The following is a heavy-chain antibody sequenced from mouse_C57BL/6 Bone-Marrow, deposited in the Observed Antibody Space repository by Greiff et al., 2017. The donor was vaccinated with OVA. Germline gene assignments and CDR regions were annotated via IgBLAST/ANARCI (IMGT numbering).Heavy chain of an antibody. CDR2: ISYDGSN. Sequence: EVQLQQSGPGLVKPSQSLSLTCSVTGYSITSGYYWNWIRQFPGNKLEWMGYISYDGSNNYNPSLKNRISITRDTSKNQFFLKLNSVTTEDTATYYCANFAWFAYWGQGTLVTVSA. CDR3: ANFAWFAY. V-gene: IGHV3-6*01. CDR1: GYSITSGYY. J-gene: IGHJ3*01.